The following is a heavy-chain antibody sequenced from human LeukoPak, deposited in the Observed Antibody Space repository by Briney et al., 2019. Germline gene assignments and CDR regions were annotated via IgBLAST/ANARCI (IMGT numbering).Heavy chain of an antibody. CDR3: ARAPWDYGSGSYSVQFDY. D-gene: IGHD3-10*01. Sequence: PSETLSLTCTASGGSISRGDYYWSWVRQPPGEGLEWIGYMYYSGSTYYNPSLKSRVTISLHTSKNQFYLKLSSVTAADTAVYYCARAPWDYGSGSYSVQFDYWGQGTLVTVSS. J-gene: IGHJ4*02. V-gene: IGHV4-30-4*01. CDR1: GGSISRGDYY. CDR2: MYYSGST.